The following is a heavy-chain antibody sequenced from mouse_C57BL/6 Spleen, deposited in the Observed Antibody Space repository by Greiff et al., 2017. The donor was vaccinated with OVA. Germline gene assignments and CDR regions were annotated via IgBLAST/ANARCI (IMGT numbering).Heavy chain of an antibody. CDR1: GYTFTSYW. D-gene: IGHD2-3*01. Sequence: QVQLQQPGAELVKPGASVKLSCKASGYTFTSYWMHWVKQRPGQGLEWIGMIHPNSGSTNYNEKFKSQATLTVDKSYSTAYMQLSSLTSEDSAVYYCARSHGYYGWFAYWGQGTLVTVSA. CDR3: ARSHGYYGWFAY. J-gene: IGHJ3*01. V-gene: IGHV1-64*01. CDR2: IHPNSGST.